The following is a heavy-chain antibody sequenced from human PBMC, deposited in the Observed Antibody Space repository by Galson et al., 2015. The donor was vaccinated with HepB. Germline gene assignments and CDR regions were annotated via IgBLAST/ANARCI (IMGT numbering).Heavy chain of an antibody. V-gene: IGHV5-51*01. CDR3: ACFDSSSFYFEY. Sequence: QSGAEVKKPGESLKISCKGSGYSFTSYWIAWVRQMPGKGLEWMGIIDPTDSDTRYSPSFQGQVTISVDKSITTAYLQCSSLKTSDTAMYYCACFDSSSFYFEYWGQGTLVTVSS. CDR2: IDPTDSDT. D-gene: IGHD2-2*01. CDR1: GYSFTSYW. J-gene: IGHJ4*02.